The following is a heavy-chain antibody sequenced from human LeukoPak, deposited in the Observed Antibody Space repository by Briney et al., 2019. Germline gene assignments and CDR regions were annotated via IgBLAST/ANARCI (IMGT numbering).Heavy chain of an antibody. V-gene: IGHV3-11*01. CDR2: ITNGGSTI. CDR1: GFTFCDYN. Sequence: GSLCLSCAASGFTFCDYNMNWVPQAPGKGLEWGSYITNGGSTIHHADSVKGRFTISRDNAKKTLYLQMNSLRAEDTAVYYCARSIGLTGGGVDVWGQGTTVTVSS. J-gene: IGHJ6*02. CDR3: ARSIGLTGGGVDV. D-gene: IGHD3-9*01.